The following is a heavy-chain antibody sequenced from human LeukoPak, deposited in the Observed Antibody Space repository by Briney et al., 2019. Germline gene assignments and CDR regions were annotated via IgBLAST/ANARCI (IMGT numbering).Heavy chain of an antibody. CDR3: ARDPRMYSSSSTRGGYYYGMDV. CDR1: GYTFTGYQ. J-gene: IGHJ6*02. V-gene: IGHV1-2*02. CDR2: INPNSGDT. Sequence: ASVKVSCKASGYTFTGYQLHWVRQAPGQGLEWMGWINPNSGDTNYAQKFQGRVTMTRDTSISTAYMELSRLRSDDTAVYYCARDPRMYSSSSTRGGYYYGMDVWGQGITVTVSS. D-gene: IGHD6-6*01.